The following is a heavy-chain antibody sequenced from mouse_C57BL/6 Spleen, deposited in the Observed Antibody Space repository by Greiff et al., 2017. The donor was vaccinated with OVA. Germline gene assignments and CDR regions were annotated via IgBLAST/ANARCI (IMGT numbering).Heavy chain of an antibody. V-gene: IGHV1-7*01. CDR2: INPSSGYT. CDR1: GYTFTSYW. D-gene: IGHD2-3*01. Sequence: VQLQQSGAELAKPGASVKLSCKASGYTFTSYWMHWVKQRPGQGLEWIGYINPSSGYTKYNQKFKDKATMTADKSYSPAYLQLSSLTSEDSAVYYRAREGDGYPFAYWGQGTLVTVSA. CDR3: AREGDGYPFAY. J-gene: IGHJ3*01.